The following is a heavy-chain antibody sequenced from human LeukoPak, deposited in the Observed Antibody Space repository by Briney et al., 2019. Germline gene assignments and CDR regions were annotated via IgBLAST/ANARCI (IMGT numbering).Heavy chain of an antibody. CDR1: GILFRDYY. Sequence: PGGSLRLSCAASGILFRDYYMSWIRQAPGKGLEWISFISNSDSSIYYADSVKGRFTISRDNANKSLFLQMNSLRAEDTAVYYCTSHVGGTARAWGYFQYWGQGTLVTVSS. D-gene: IGHD1-26*01. CDR2: ISNSDSSI. J-gene: IGHJ1*01. V-gene: IGHV3-11*01. CDR3: TSHVGGTARAWGYFQY.